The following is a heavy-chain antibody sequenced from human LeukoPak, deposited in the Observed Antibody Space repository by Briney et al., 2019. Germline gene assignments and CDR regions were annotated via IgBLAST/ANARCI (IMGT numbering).Heavy chain of an antibody. CDR3: ARTVAGLEDYLDY. J-gene: IGHJ4*02. CDR1: GFIFRSYG. V-gene: IGHV3-30*02. D-gene: IGHD6-19*01. Sequence: PGGSLRLSCAASGFIFRSYGMHWVRQAPGSGLEWVAFIRYDGNNEDYVDSVKGRFTISRDNSKNTLYLQMDSLRVDDTAVYYCARTVAGLEDYLDYWGQGTLVTVSS. CDR2: IRYDGNNE.